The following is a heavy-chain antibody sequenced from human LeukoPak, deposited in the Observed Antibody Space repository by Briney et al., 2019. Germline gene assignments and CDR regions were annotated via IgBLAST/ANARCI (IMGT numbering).Heavy chain of an antibody. CDR3: ATDRGDYYDSSGYPY. V-gene: IGHV1-24*01. D-gene: IGHD3-22*01. CDR2: FDPEDGET. Sequence: ASVKVSCKVSGYTLTELSMHWVRQAPGKGLEWMGGFDPEDGETIYAQKFQGRDTMTEDTSTDTAYMELSSLRSEDTAVYYCATDRGDYYDSSGYPYWGQGTLVTVSS. CDR1: GYTLTELS. J-gene: IGHJ4*02.